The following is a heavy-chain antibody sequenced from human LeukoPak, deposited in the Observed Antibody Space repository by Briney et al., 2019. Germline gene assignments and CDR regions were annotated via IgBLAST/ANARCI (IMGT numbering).Heavy chain of an antibody. J-gene: IGHJ4*02. CDR3: ASSIVYCSSTSCYFN. CDR2: IYPNSGGT. Sequence: PKASVKVSCKASGYTFTGYFMHWVRQAAGQGLEWMGWIYPNSGGTNYAQKFQGRVTMTRDTSISTAYMELSRLRSDDTAVYYCASSIVYCSSTSCYFNWGQGTLVTVSS. V-gene: IGHV1-2*02. CDR1: GYTFTGYF. D-gene: IGHD2-2*01.